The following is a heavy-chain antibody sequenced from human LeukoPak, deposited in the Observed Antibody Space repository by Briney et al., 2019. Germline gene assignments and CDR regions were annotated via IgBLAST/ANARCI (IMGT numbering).Heavy chain of an antibody. CDR3: ARDGGDDAFDI. D-gene: IGHD2-15*01. CDR2: ISPSGGST. J-gene: IGHJ3*02. V-gene: IGHV1-46*01. Sequence: ASVKVSCKAFGYTFTSNYMHWVRQAPGQGPEWMGVISPSGGSTTYAQKFQGRVTLTRDMSTSTDYLELSSLRSEDTAVYYCARDGGDDAFDIWGQGTMVTVSS. CDR1: GYTFTSNY.